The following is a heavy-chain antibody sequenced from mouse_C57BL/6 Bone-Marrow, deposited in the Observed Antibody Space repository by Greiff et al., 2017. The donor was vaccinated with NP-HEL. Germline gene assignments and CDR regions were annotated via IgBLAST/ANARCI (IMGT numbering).Heavy chain of an antibody. D-gene: IGHD1-1*01. J-gene: IGHJ2*01. CDR1: GFTFTDYY. Sequence: EVQVVESGGGLVQPGGSLSLSCAASGFTFTDYYMSWVRQPPGKALEWLGFIRNKANGYTTEYSASVKGRFTISRDNSQSILYLQMNALRAEDSATYYCARDYGIDYWGQGTTLTVSS. CDR3: ARDYGIDY. V-gene: IGHV7-3*01. CDR2: IRNKANGYTT.